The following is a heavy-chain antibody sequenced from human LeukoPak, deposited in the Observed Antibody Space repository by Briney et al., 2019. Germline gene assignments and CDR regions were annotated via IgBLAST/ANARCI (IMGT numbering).Heavy chain of an antibody. J-gene: IGHJ5*02. Sequence: PSETLSLTCAVSGYSISSDYYWGWIRQPPGKGLEWIGSIYHSGSTYYNPSLKSRVTISVDTSKNQFSLKLSSVTAADTAVYYCARLYGSGRNWFDPWGQGTLATVSS. CDR2: IYHSGST. D-gene: IGHD3-10*01. CDR3: ARLYGSGRNWFDP. CDR1: GYSISSDYY. V-gene: IGHV4-38-2*01.